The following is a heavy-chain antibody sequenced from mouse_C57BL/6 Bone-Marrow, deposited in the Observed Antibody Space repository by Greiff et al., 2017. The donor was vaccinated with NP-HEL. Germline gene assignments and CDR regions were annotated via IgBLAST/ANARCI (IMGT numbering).Heavy chain of an antibody. CDR3: ARRGYYGSRNYAMDY. D-gene: IGHD1-1*01. V-gene: IGHV5-17*01. J-gene: IGHJ4*01. CDR1: GFTFSDYG. CDR2: ISSGSSTI. Sequence: EVQGVESGGGLVKPGGSLKLSCAASGFTFSDYGMHWVRQAPEKGLEWVAYISSGSSTIYYADTVKGRFTISRDNAKNTLFLQMTSLRSEDTAMYYCARRGYYGSRNYAMDYWGQGTSVTVSS.